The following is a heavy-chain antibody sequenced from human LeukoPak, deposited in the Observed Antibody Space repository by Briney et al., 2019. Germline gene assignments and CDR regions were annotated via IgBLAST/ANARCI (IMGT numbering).Heavy chain of an antibody. V-gene: IGHV3-23*01. CDR2: ISGSGGST. Sequence: GGSLRLSCAASGFTFTTSAMSWVRQAPGTGLEWVSGISGSGGSTYYADSVKGRFTISRDNSKNTLHLQMNSLRAEDTAVYYCAKTGNSGYSFDYWGQGTLVTVSS. CDR3: AKTGNSGYSFDY. CDR1: GFTFTTSA. J-gene: IGHJ4*02. D-gene: IGHD3-22*01.